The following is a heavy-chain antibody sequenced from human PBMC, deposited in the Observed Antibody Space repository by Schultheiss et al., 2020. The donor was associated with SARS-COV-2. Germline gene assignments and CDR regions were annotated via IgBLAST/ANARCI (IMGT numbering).Heavy chain of an antibody. J-gene: IGHJ4*02. Sequence: GGSLRLSCAASGFIFSSYTMNWVRQAPGKGLEWVAYIDRDSATIHYADSVKGRFTISRDNAQNSLYLQMNSLRAEDTAVYYCAKGYASTVWGQGTLVTVSS. V-gene: IGHV3-48*01. D-gene: IGHD2-15*01. CDR3: AKGYASTV. CDR2: IDRDSATI. CDR1: GFIFSSYT.